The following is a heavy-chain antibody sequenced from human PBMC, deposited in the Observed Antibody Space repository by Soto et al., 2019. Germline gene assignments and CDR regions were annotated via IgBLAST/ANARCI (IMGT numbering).Heavy chain of an antibody. Sequence: QVQLVQSGAEVKKPGASVKVSCKASGYTFTSYGISWVRQAPGQGLEWMGWISAYNGNTNYAQKLQGRVTMTTDTSTSTTYMEMRRLRSDDTAVYYCARSYYDFWCGYEGWFDPWGQGPLVTVSS. J-gene: IGHJ5*02. CDR2: ISAYNGNT. CDR3: ARSYYDFWCGYEGWFDP. V-gene: IGHV1-18*01. CDR1: GYTFTSYG. D-gene: IGHD3-3*01.